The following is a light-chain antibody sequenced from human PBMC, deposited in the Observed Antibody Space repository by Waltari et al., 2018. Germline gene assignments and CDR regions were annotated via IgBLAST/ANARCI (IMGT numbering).Light chain of an antibody. CDR1: QSVVFSSNNKNY. J-gene: IGKJ2*01. Sequence: DIVLTQSPDSLAVSLGERATINCKSSQSVVFSSNNKNYLAWYQQKPGQPPKLLIIWASTRESGVPYRFSGSGSGTDFTLTISSLQAEDVAVYYCQQCYTFPYTFGQGTKLEIK. CDR3: QQCYTFPYT. V-gene: IGKV4-1*01. CDR2: WAS.